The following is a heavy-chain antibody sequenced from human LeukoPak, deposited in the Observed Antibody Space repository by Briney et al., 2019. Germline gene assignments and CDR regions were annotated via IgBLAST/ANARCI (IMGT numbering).Heavy chain of an antibody. J-gene: IGHJ4*02. CDR3: ARLLRGYNYGYDFLSIDY. CDR1: GGSISSYY. V-gene: IGHV4-39*01. D-gene: IGHD5-18*01. Sequence: PSETLSLTSTVSGGSISSYYWGWIRQPPGKGLEWIGSIYYSGSTHYNPSLKSRVTISVDTSKNQFSLKLSSVTAADTAVYYCARLLRGYNYGYDFLSIDYWGQGTLVTVSS. CDR2: IYYSGST.